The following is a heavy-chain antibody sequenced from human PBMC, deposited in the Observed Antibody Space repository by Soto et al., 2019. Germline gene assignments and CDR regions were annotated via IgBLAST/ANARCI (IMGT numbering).Heavy chain of an antibody. V-gene: IGHV3-30-3*01. CDR3: ARGDIVVNGPFDY. D-gene: IGHD5-12*01. J-gene: IGHJ4*02. CDR2: ISNDGSNR. Sequence: QVQLVESGGGVVQPGGSLRPSCVASGFIFSKYAIYWVRQAPGKGPDWVAVISNDGSNRDYTDSVKGRFTISRDNSKNTLYLQMNSLKPEETAMYFCARGDIVVNGPFDYWGQGTLVTVSS. CDR1: GFIFSKYA.